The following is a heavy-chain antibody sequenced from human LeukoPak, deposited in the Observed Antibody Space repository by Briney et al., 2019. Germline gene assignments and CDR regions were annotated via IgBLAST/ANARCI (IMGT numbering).Heavy chain of an antibody. CDR3: ARDNYYGSGSYLDY. Sequence: SETLSLTCAVSGGSISSGGYSWSWIRQPPGKGLEWIGYIYHSGSTYYNPSLKSRVTISVDRSKNQFSLKLSSVTAADTAVYYCARDNYYGSGSYLDYWGQGTLVTVSS. V-gene: IGHV4-30-2*01. CDR2: IYHSGST. J-gene: IGHJ4*02. CDR1: GGSISSGGYS. D-gene: IGHD3-10*01.